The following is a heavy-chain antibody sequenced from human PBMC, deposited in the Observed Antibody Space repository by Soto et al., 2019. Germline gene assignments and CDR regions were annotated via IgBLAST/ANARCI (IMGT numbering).Heavy chain of an antibody. J-gene: IGHJ5*02. CDR3: ARVWESIGSASAWSAP. CDR2: IYHTGST. V-gene: IGHV4-39*07. Sequence: SETLSLTCTVSSASISSSSYFWGWIRQPPGKGLEWIGSIYHTGSTYYSPSLKSRVTISVDTSKNQFSLKLSSVTAADPAVYNLARVWESIGSASAWSAPWGKGTLVTVS. CDR1: SASISSSSYF. D-gene: IGHD3-10*01.